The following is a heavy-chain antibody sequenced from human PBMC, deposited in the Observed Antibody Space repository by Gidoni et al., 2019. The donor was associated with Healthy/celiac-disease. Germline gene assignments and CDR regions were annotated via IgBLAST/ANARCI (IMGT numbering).Heavy chain of an antibody. Sequence: EVQLVESGGGLVKPAGSLRLPCAASGFSFINYSMNWVRQAPGKGLEWVSSISSSSSYIYYADSVKGRFTISRDNAKNSLYLQMNSLRAEDTAVYYCARDPPGYSSGWYYFDYWGQGTLVTVSS. J-gene: IGHJ4*02. V-gene: IGHV3-21*01. CDR3: ARDPPGYSSGWYYFDY. CDR2: ISSSSSYI. D-gene: IGHD6-19*01. CDR1: GFSFINYS.